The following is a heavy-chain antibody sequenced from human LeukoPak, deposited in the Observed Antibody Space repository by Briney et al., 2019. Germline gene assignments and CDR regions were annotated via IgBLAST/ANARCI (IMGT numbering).Heavy chain of an antibody. J-gene: IGHJ4*02. CDR3: ARGRAVTGSTVIDY. CDR1: GFTFSSYA. V-gene: IGHV3-30-3*01. Sequence: GGSLRLSCAASGFTFSSYAMHWVRRAPGKALEWVAPISSDGGNRYYSDSVKGRFTISRDNSKNTLYLQMNSLRPEDTAVFHCARGRAVTGSTVIDYWGQGTLVTASS. D-gene: IGHD6-19*01. CDR2: ISSDGGNR.